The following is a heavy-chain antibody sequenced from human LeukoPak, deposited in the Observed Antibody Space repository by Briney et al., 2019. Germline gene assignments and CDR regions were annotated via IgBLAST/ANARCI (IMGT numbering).Heavy chain of an antibody. J-gene: IGHJ4*02. Sequence: PGGSLRLSCSASGLTFSKYGMHWVRQAPGKGLEWVALIWYDGSKKNYADSVKGRFTISRDNSKSTLYLQMNSLRAEDTALYFCASDGVNSSSWHYFDYWGQGTLVTVSS. CDR1: GLTFSKYG. CDR3: ASDGVNSSSWHYFDY. D-gene: IGHD2-2*01. V-gene: IGHV3-33*01. CDR2: IWYDGSKK.